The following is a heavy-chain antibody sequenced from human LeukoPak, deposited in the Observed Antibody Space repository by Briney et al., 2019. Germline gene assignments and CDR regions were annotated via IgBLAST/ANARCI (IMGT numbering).Heavy chain of an antibody. CDR3: ARALPLRYFDQRAFDI. CDR1: GFTFSSYA. Sequence: GSLRLSCAASGFTFSSYAMSWIRQPPGKGLEWIGYIYYSGSTNYNPSLKSRVTISVDTSKNQFSLKLSSVTAADTAVYYCARALPLRYFDQRAFDIWGQGTMVTVSS. CDR2: IYYSGST. J-gene: IGHJ3*02. V-gene: IGHV4-59*01. D-gene: IGHD3-9*01.